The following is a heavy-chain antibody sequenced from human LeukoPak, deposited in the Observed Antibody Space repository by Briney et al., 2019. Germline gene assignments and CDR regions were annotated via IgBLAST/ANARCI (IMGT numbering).Heavy chain of an antibody. J-gene: IGHJ3*02. CDR3: ARRSYYYDSSGSYAFDI. V-gene: IGHV4-59*08. CDR2: IYYSGST. CDR1: GGSISSYY. Sequence: SETLSLTCTVSGGSISSYYWSWIRQPPGKGLEWIGYIYYSGSTNYNPSLKSRVTISVDTPKNQFSLKLSSVTAADTAVYYCARRSYYYDSSGSYAFDIWGQGTMVTVSS. D-gene: IGHD3-22*01.